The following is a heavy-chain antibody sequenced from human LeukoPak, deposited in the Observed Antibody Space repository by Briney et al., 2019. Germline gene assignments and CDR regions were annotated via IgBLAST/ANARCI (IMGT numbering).Heavy chain of an antibody. V-gene: IGHV3-30*18. Sequence: PGGSLRLSCAASGFTFSSYGMHWVRQAPGKGLEWVAVISYDGSNKYCVDSVKGRFTISRDYSKNTLYLQMNSLRVEDTAVYSCAKDRFGYSSGWNDYWGQGTLVTVSS. CDR2: ISYDGSNK. CDR3: AKDRFGYSSGWNDY. J-gene: IGHJ4*02. D-gene: IGHD6-19*01. CDR1: GFTFSSYG.